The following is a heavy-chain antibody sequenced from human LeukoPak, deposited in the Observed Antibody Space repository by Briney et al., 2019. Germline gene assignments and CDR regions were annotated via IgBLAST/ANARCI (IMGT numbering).Heavy chain of an antibody. CDR1: GFTFSSYS. Sequence: GGSLRLSCAASGFTFSSYSMNWVRQAPGKGLEWVSSISSSSSYIYYADSVKGRFTISRDNAKNSLYLQMNSLRAEDTAVYYCARDPYSSGTFFFDCWGQGTLVTVSS. D-gene: IGHD6-19*01. CDR2: ISSSSSYI. V-gene: IGHV3-21*01. J-gene: IGHJ4*02. CDR3: ARDPYSSGTFFFDC.